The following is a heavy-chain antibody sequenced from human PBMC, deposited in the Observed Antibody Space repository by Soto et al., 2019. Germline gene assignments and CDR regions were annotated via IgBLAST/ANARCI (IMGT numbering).Heavy chain of an antibody. CDR3: ASHLLPTNWGGGYFDD. CDR1: GGSISSNNYY. V-gene: IGHV4-39*01. D-gene: IGHD7-27*01. J-gene: IGHJ4*02. Sequence: QLQLQESGPGLVKPSETLSLTCFVSGGSISSNNYYWGWIRQPPGKGLEWIGSMSYSRSTYYNPSLKIRVAISGATSKTQFSLKLTSVTAADTAVYYCASHLLPTNWGGGYFDDWGQGPLVTVSS. CDR2: MSYSRST.